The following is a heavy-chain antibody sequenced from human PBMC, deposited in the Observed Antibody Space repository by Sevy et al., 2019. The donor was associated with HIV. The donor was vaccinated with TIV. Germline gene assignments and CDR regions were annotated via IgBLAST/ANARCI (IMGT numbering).Heavy chain of an antibody. CDR2: IHGGDDTT. D-gene: IGHD3-3*01. CDR1: GFGLNGNA. CDR3: EKDILGWPFDY. J-gene: IGHJ4*01. Sequence: GGSLRLSCAASGFGLNGNAMSWVRQAPGKGLEWVAAIHGGDDTTHYGDSVKGRFTISRDSFKNILYLQMDSLRVEDTAVYYCEKDILGWPFDYWRHGPLVTVSS. V-gene: IGHV3-23*01.